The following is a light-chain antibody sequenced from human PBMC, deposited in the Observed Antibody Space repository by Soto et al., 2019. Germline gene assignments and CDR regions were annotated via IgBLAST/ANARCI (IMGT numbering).Light chain of an antibody. J-gene: IGKJ1*01. CDR1: QSVSSN. CDR3: QQYGSSPQRRT. V-gene: IGKV3-20*01. CDR2: GAS. Sequence: EIVMTQSPATLSVSPGERATLSCRASQSVSSNLAWYQQKPGQAPRLLIYGASTRATGIPDRFSGSGSGTDFTLTISRLEPEDFAVYYCQQYGSSPQRRTFGQGTKV.